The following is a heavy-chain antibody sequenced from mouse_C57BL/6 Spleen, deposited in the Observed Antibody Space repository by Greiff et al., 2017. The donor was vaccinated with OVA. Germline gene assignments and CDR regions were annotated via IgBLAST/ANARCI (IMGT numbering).Heavy chain of an antibody. Sequence: EVKLQESVAELVRPGASVKLSCTASGFNIKNTYMHWVKQRPEQGLEWIGRIDPANGNTKYAPKFQGKATITADTSSTTAYLQRSSLTSEDTAIYCCARGVRRFFDDWGQGTTLTVSS. J-gene: IGHJ2*01. CDR1: GFNIKNTY. D-gene: IGHD2-14*01. CDR3: ARGVRRFFDD. V-gene: IGHV14-3*01. CDR2: IDPANGNT.